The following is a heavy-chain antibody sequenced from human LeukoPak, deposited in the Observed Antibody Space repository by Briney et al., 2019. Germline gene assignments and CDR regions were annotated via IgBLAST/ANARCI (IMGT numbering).Heavy chain of an antibody. J-gene: IGHJ4*02. CDR3: AQMGKQWLVRDIDY. D-gene: IGHD6-19*01. V-gene: IGHV3-21*01. Sequence: GGSLRLSCAASGFTFSSYSMNWVRQAPGKGLEWVSSISSSSSYIYYADSVKGRFTISRDNAKNSLYLQMNSLRAEDTAVYYCAQMGKQWLVRDIDYWGQGTLVTVSS. CDR2: ISSSSSYI. CDR1: GFTFSSYS.